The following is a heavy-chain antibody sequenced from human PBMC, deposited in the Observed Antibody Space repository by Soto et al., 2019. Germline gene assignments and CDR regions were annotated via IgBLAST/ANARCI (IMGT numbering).Heavy chain of an antibody. CDR3: ATGRLAGSSGWLGAFGI. CDR1: AFTYSSYA. Sequence: GVSLRLSCAPSAFTYSSYAMHWVRQAPGKGLEWVAVISYYGSNKYYADSVKARFTISRDNPTSTLYLQVACPIVEYTAALYCATGRLAGSSGWLGAFGIWGEGAM. J-gene: IGHJ3*02. CDR2: ISYYGSNK. V-gene: IGHV3-30-3*01. D-gene: IGHD6-19*01.